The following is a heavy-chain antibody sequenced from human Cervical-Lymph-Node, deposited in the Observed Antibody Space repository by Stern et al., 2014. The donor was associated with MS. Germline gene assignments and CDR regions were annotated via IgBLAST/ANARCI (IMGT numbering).Heavy chain of an antibody. CDR2: IYPGDSET. D-gene: IGHD1-14*01. CDR1: GFKFSLYW. J-gene: IGHJ4*02. CDR3: ARQTTAWASDV. Sequence: VQLVQSGAELIRPGESLKISCKGSGFKFSLYWIAWVRQMPGKALEWMGIIYPGDSETRYSPSFQGQVTMSADKSTSTAYLQWSSLNASDTAMYFCARQTTAWASDVWGQGTLVTVSS. V-gene: IGHV5-51*01.